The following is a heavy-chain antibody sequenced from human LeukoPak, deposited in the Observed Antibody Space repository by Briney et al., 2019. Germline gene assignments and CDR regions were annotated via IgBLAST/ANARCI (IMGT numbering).Heavy chain of an antibody. J-gene: IGHJ2*01. D-gene: IGHD6-13*01. Sequence: KPSETLSLTCTVSGGSISSYYWSWIRQPPGKGLEWIGYIYYSGSTNYNPSLKSRVTISVDTSKNQFSLKLSSVTAADTAVYYCARVYYSSSCDYWYFDLWGRGTLVTVSS. CDR2: IYYSGST. V-gene: IGHV4-59*01. CDR3: ARVYYSSSCDYWYFDL. CDR1: GGSISSYY.